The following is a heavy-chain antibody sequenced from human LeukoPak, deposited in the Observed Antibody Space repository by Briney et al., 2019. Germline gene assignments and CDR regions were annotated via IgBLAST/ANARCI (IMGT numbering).Heavy chain of an antibody. Sequence: GESLKISCKGSGYSFPNYWIAWVRQMPGKGLEWMGIIYPGDSDTRYSPSFQGQVIISADKSIRAAYLQWNSLKASDTAMYYCARGGPQWLPNDYWGQGTLVIVSS. J-gene: IGHJ4*02. CDR2: IYPGDSDT. CDR1: GYSFPNYW. D-gene: IGHD6-19*01. V-gene: IGHV5-51*01. CDR3: ARGGPQWLPNDY.